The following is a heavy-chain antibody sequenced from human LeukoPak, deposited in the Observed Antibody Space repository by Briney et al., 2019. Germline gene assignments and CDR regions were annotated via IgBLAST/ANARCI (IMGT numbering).Heavy chain of an antibody. CDR1: GGSFSGYY. CDR2: INHSGST. Sequence: PSENLSLTCAVYGGSFSGYYWSWIRQPPGKGLEWIGEINHSGSTNYNPSLKSRVTISVDTSKSQFSLKLSSVTAADTAVYYCARGGRKIVVPSYRDAFDIWGQGTMVTVSS. CDR3: ARGGRKIVVPSYRDAFDI. D-gene: IGHD3-22*01. J-gene: IGHJ3*02. V-gene: IGHV4-34*01.